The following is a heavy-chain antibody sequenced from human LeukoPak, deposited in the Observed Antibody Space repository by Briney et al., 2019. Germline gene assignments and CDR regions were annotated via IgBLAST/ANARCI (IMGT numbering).Heavy chain of an antibody. V-gene: IGHV1-24*01. CDR1: GYTLTELS. Sequence: ASVKVSCKVSGYTLTELSMHWVRQAPGKGLEWMGGFDPEDGETIYAQKFQGRISMTRNTSISTAYMELSSLRSEDTAVYYCARETPSRYFDYWGQGTLVTVSS. CDR2: FDPEDGET. CDR3: ARETPSRYFDY. D-gene: IGHD4-23*01. J-gene: IGHJ4*02.